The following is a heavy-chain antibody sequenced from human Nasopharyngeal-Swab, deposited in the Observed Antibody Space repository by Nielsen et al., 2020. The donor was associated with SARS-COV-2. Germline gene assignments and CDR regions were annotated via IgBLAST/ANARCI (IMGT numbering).Heavy chain of an antibody. V-gene: IGHV3-21*01. CDR3: AVIAAAGRPFDY. D-gene: IGHD6-13*01. CDR2: ISSSSSYI. Sequence: GGSLRLSCAASGFTFSSYSMNWVRQAPGKGLEWVSSISSSSSYIYYADSVKGRFTISRGNAKNSLYLQMNSLRAEDTAVYYCAVIAAAGRPFDYWGQGTLVTVSS. J-gene: IGHJ4*02. CDR1: GFTFSSYS.